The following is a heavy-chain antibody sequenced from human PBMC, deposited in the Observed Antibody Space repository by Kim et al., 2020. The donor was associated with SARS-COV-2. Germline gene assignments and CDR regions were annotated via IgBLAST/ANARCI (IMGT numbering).Heavy chain of an antibody. D-gene: IGHD4-4*01. J-gene: IGHJ4*02. V-gene: IGHV4-39*01. CDR3: ARYGMTTVPDY. Sequence: TYYNPSLKSRVTISVDTSKNQFSLKLSSVTAADTAVYYCARYGMTTVPDYWGQGTLVTVSS. CDR2: T.